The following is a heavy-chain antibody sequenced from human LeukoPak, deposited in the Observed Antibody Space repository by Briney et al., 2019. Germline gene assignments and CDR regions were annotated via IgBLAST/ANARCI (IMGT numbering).Heavy chain of an antibody. CDR2: IYYSGST. D-gene: IGHD7-27*01. J-gene: IGHJ3*02. Sequence: SETLSLTCTVSGGSISSSSYYWGWIRQPPGKGLEWIGSIYYSGSTYYNPSLKSRVTISVDTSKNQFSLKLSSVTAADTAVYYCAARPGDFRAFDIWGQGTMVTVSS. CDR3: AARPGDFRAFDI. CDR1: GGSISSSSYY. V-gene: IGHV4-39*07.